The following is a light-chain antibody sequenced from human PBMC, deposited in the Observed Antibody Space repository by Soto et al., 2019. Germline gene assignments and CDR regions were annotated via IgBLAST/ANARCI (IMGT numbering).Light chain of an antibody. J-gene: IGKJ3*01. CDR3: QQLNRYTPEFA. CDR1: QGISSY. Sequence: IQLTQSPSSLSASVGDRVTITCRASQGISSYLAWYQQKPGKAPKLLIYAASTFQSGVPSRVSGSGSGTDFTLTISSLQHEDFATYDCQQLNRYTPEFAFGPGNNVDIK. V-gene: IGKV1-9*01. CDR2: AAS.